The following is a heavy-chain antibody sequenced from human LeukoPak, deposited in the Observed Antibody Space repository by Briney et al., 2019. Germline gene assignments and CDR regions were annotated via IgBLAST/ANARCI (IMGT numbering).Heavy chain of an antibody. CDR2: IAYDGSNK. CDR1: GFTFSSYA. D-gene: IGHD3-10*01. J-gene: IGHJ4*02. V-gene: IGHV3-30*03. CDR3: ASSSRMYGSGTYLGY. Sequence: GGSLRLSCVASGFTFSSYAFNWVRQAPGRWRECVAVIAYDGSNKYYADSVKGRFTISRDNSKNTMYMQMNSLRAEDTAVYYCASSSRMYGSGTYLGYWGQGNLVTVSS.